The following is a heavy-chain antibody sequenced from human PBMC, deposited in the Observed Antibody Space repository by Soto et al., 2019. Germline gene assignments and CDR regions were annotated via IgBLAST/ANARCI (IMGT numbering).Heavy chain of an antibody. V-gene: IGHV1-18*01. Sequence: ASVKVSCKVSGYTFTNYGVSWVRQAPGQGLEWMGWIGGYKGNTNYAQKLQGRVTFTTDTSTSTACMELMSLISEDTAVYYCATSYYDSSGYYPTTLYYFDYWG. CDR3: ATSYYDSSGYYPTTLYYFDY. CDR2: IGGYKGNT. J-gene: IGHJ4*01. D-gene: IGHD3-22*01. CDR1: GYTFTNYG.